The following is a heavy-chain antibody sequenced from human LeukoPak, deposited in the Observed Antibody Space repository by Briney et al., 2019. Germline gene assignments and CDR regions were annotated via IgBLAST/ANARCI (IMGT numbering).Heavy chain of an antibody. CDR1: GGSISSGGYS. CDR2: IYHSGST. CDR3: ARESKSDSSGFDP. Sequence: PSETLSLTCAVSGGSISSGGYSWSWIRQPPGKGLEWIGYIYHSGSTYYNPSLKSRVTISVDRSKNQFSLKLSSATAADTAVYYCARESKSDSSGFDPWGQGTLVTASS. D-gene: IGHD3-22*01. V-gene: IGHV4-30-2*01. J-gene: IGHJ5*02.